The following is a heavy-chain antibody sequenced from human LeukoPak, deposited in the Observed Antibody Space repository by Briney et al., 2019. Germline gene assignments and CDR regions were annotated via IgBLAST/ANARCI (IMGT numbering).Heavy chain of an antibody. CDR3: AKERQTGDYFTSDF. V-gene: IGHV3-30-3*01. J-gene: IGHJ4*02. CDR2: ISYDGSNK. D-gene: IGHD4-17*01. Sequence: PGGSLRLSCAASGFTFSSYAMHWVRQAPGKGLEWVAVISYDGSNKYYADSVKGQFTISRDNSKSTVYLQMNSLRADDTAVYYCAKERQTGDYFTSDFWGQGTLVTVSS. CDR1: GFTFSSYA.